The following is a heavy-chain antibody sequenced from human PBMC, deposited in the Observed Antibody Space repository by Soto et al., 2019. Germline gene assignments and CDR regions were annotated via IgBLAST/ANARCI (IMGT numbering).Heavy chain of an antibody. CDR3: ARDRGGGGWYVGACDI. V-gene: IGHV4-4*02. CDR2: IYHSGST. CDR1: SGSISSSNW. J-gene: IGHJ3*02. D-gene: IGHD6-19*01. Sequence: QVQLQESGPGLVKPSGTLSLTCAVSSGSISSSNWWSWVRQPPGKGLERIGEIYHSGSTNYNPSLKSRVTISVDKSKNQFSLKLSSVTAADTAVYYCARDRGGGGWYVGACDIWGQGTMVTVSS.